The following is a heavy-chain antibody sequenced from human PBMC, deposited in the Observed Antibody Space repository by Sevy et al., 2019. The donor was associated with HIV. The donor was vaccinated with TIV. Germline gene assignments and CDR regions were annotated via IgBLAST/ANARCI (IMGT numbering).Heavy chain of an antibody. CDR1: GFIFSTYA. CDR3: AKESGYSYGYDY. CDR2: IRHDGNNN. V-gene: IGHV3-30*02. J-gene: IGHJ4*02. D-gene: IGHD5-18*01. Sequence: GGSLRLSCAASGFIFSTYAMHWVRQAPGKGLEWVAFIRHDGNNNYYADSLKGRFTISRDNSKNTLYLQMNSLRSEDTAVYYCAKESGYSYGYDYWGQRTLVTVSS.